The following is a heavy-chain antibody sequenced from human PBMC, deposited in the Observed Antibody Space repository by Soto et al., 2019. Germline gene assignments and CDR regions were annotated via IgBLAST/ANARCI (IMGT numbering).Heavy chain of an antibody. V-gene: IGHV3-23*01. D-gene: IGHD3-16*02. CDR2: IGRTNNT. CDR3: AKVDAYSYRTDH. Sequence: RRLSFAASGFTFSNSAMTWVRQALGKGPEWVSSIGRTNNTHYADSVKGRFAISRDNSQNTLYLQMNSLTAEDTAVYFCAKVDAYSYRTDHWGQGTLVTVSS. CDR1: GFTFSNSA. J-gene: IGHJ4*02.